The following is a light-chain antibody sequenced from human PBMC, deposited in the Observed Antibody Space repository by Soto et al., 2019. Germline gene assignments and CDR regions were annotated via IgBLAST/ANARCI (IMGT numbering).Light chain of an antibody. CDR2: DAS. CDR3: QQCSNCSS. CDR1: QSVSSY. V-gene: IGKV3-11*01. J-gene: IGKJ5*01. Sequence: EIVLTQSPATLSLSPGERATLSCRASQSVSSYLAWYQQKPGQAPRLLIYDASNRATGIPARFSGSGSGTDFTLTISSLEPEDFAVYYGQQCSNCSSFGQGTRLEIK.